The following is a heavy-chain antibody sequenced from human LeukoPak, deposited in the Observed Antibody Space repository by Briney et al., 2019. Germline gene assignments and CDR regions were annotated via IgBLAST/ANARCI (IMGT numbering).Heavy chain of an antibody. CDR2: XXYXXXT. V-gene: IGHV4-59*01. J-gene: IGHJ3*02. Sequence: YXXYXXXTNCNPSLKSRVTISVDTSKNQFSLKLSSVTAADTAVYYCARDQHYYDSSGYYYGKEGAFDIWGQGTMVTVSS. D-gene: IGHD3-22*01. CDR3: ARDQHYYDSSGYYYGKEGAFDI.